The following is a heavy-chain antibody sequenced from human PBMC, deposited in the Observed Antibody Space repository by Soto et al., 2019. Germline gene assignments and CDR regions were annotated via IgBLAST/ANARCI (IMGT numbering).Heavy chain of an antibody. CDR2: INPSGGST. V-gene: IGHV1-46*01. D-gene: IGHD3-16*01. J-gene: IGHJ6*02. CDR3: ARDHSFGGVDYCMDV. Sequence: GASVKVSCKASGYTFTSYYMHWVRQAPGQGLEWMGIINPSGGSTSYAQKFQGRVTMTRDTSTSTVYMELSSLRSEDTAVYYCARDHSFGGVDYCMDVWGQGTTVTVSS. CDR1: GYTFTSYY.